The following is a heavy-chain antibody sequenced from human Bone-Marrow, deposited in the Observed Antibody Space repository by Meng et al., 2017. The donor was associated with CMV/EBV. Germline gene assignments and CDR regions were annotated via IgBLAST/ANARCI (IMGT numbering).Heavy chain of an antibody. Sequence: GGSLRLSCRTSGYIFDNDYIAWVRQMPGRGLECMGVIYPGASDIRYTPSFQGQVTISVDKSITTAYLQWSSLKASDTAMYYCARLGYWGQGTLVTVSS. CDR2: IYPGASDI. CDR1: GYIFDNDY. J-gene: IGHJ4*02. V-gene: IGHV5-51*01. CDR3: ARLGY.